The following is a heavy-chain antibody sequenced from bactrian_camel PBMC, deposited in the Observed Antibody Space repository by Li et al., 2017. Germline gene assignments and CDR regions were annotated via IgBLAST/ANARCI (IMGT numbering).Heavy chain of an antibody. Sequence: HVQLVESGGGLVQPGGSLRLSCAASGFTFSTYYMSWVRQAPGKGLEWVSSMHTGGGSAYYADSVKGRFTISKDNAKNTLYLQMNSLKPEDTGMYYCVAVPRVGSIACTKVALRLEEATGFGDWSQGTQVTVS. CDR3: VAVPRVGSIACTKVALRLEEATGFGD. CDR1: GFTFSTYY. V-gene: IGHV3S20*01. J-gene: IGHJ6*01. CDR2: MHTGGGSA. D-gene: IGHD4*01.